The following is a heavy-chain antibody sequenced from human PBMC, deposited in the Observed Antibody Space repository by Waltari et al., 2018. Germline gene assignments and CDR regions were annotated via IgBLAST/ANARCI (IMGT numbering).Heavy chain of an antibody. CDR3: ASPLYGSGSYGYYYYGMDV. CDR2: IIPVSGTA. CDR1: GGTFSSYA. J-gene: IGHJ6*02. D-gene: IGHD3-10*01. Sequence: QVQLVQSGAEVKKPGSSVKVSCKASGGTFSSYAISWVRQAPGQGLEWMGWIIPVSGTANSAPKFQVSVTITADESPCTAYMELSSLGSADTAVYYCASPLYGSGSYGYYYYGMDVWGQGTTVTVSS. V-gene: IGHV1-69*13.